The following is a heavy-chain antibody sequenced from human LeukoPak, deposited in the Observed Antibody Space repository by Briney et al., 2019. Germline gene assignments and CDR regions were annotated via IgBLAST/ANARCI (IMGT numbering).Heavy chain of an antibody. V-gene: IGHV3-30*03. CDR2: ISYDGSNK. CDR1: GFTFSSYG. CDR3: ARDLSSSQPFDY. Sequence: GGSLRLSCAASGFTFSSYGMHWVRQAPGKGLEWVAVISYDGSNKYYADSVMGRFTISRDNSRNTLYLQMNSLRAEDTAMFYCARDLSSSQPFDYWGQGTLVTVSS. D-gene: IGHD6-13*01. J-gene: IGHJ4*02.